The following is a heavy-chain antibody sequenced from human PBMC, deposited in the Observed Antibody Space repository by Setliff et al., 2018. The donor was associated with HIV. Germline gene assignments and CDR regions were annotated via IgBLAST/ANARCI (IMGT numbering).Heavy chain of an antibody. D-gene: IGHD6-19*01. CDR2: FDPEDGDT. V-gene: IGHV1-24*01. CDR3: TTRQEQWLAEGGFDY. J-gene: IGHJ4*02. CDR1: GYTLTDLS. Sequence: GASVKVSCKVYGYTLTDLSMHWVRQVPGKGLEWMGRFDPEDGDTIYAEKFQGRVAMTEDTSTDRAYLELSSRRSEDTAGYYCTTRQEQWLAEGGFDYWGQGTLVTVSA.